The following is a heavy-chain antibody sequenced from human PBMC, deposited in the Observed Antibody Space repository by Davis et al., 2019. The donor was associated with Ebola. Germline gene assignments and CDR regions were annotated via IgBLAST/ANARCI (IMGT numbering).Heavy chain of an antibody. D-gene: IGHD5-24*01. Sequence: GESLKISCAASGFIFSNYGLHWVRQAPGKGLDWVAGISYDGSNKYYADSVKGRFTISRDNSKNTLYLQMNSLRAEDTAVYYCARGEMATIYYYYGMDVWGQGTTVTVSS. CDR1: GFIFSNYG. CDR2: ISYDGSNK. J-gene: IGHJ6*02. CDR3: ARGEMATIYYYYGMDV. V-gene: IGHV3-30*03.